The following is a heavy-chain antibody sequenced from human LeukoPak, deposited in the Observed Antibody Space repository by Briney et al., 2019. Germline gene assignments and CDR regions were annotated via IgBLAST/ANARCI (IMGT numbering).Heavy chain of an antibody. CDR1: GFTFSSYG. D-gene: IGHD1-26*01. J-gene: IGHJ6*02. CDR2: VSYDGGSK. CDR3: ARDWINIHIYFGELHHYYYRGMDV. Sequence: GGSLRLSCAASGFTFSSYGMHWVGQAPGKGLEWVAFVSYDGGSKYYAESVKGRFTISRDNSKNTLYLQMNSLRAEDTAVYYCARDWINIHIYFGELHHYYYRGMDVWGQGTTVTVSS. V-gene: IGHV3-30*03.